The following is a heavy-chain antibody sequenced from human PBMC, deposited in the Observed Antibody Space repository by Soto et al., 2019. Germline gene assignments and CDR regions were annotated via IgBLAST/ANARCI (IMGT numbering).Heavy chain of an antibody. J-gene: IGHJ3*02. CDR3: ARYYDSSDGFDI. Sequence: GGSLRLSCAASGFTFSSYSMNWVRQAPGKGLEWVSSISSSSSYIYYADSVKGRFTISRDNAKNSLYLQMNSLRAEDTAVYYCARYYDSSDGFDIWGQGTMVTVSS. CDR1: GFTFSSYS. V-gene: IGHV3-21*01. CDR2: ISSSSSYI. D-gene: IGHD3-22*01.